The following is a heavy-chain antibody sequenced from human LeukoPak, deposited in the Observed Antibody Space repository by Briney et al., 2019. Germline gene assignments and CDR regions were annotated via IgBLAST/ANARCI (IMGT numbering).Heavy chain of an antibody. V-gene: IGHV3-48*03. CDR1: GFTFSSYE. D-gene: IGHD1-26*01. CDR3: ARGVSGSYYRYFDY. J-gene: IGHJ4*02. Sequence: PGGSLRLSCAASGFTFSSYEMNWVRQAPGKGLEWVSYISSSGTTIYYAASVKGRFTISRDNAKNSLYLQMNSLRAEDTAVYYCARGVSGSYYRYFDYWGQGTLVTVSS. CDR2: ISSSGTTI.